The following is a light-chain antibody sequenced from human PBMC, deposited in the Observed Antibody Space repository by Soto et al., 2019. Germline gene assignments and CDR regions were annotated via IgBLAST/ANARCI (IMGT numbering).Light chain of an antibody. J-gene: IGLJ1*01. CDR2: SNN. CDR3: AAWDDSLNGHYV. CDR1: SSNIGSNT. V-gene: IGLV1-44*01. Sequence: QPVLTQPPSASGTPGQRVTISCSGSSSNIGSNTVNWYQQLPGTAPKLLIYSNNQRPSGVPDRVSGSESGTSASLAISGLQSEDEADYYCAAWDDSLNGHYVFGTGTKLTVL.